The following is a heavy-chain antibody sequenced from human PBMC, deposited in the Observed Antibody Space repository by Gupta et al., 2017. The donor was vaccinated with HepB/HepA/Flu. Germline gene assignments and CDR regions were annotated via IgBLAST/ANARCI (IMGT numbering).Heavy chain of an antibody. V-gene: IGHV1-69*06. Sequence: QVQLVQSGAEVKKPGSSVKVSRKASGGTFSSYAISWVRQAPRQGLEWMGGIITIFGTANYAQKCQGRVTITAEKCTSTAYRELGSLRSEDTDVYYCARDYRQQLVPYYYYMGVWGKGTTVTVSS. D-gene: IGHD6-13*01. CDR1: GGTFSSYA. CDR2: IITIFGTA. J-gene: IGHJ6*03. CDR3: ARDYRQQLVPYYYYMGV.